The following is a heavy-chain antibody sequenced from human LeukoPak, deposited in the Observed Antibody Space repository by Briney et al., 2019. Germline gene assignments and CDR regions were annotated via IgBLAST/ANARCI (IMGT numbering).Heavy chain of an antibody. J-gene: IGHJ4*02. CDR1: GGSISSGDYY. V-gene: IGHV4-30-4*01. D-gene: IGHD6-13*01. Sequence: SETLSLTCTVSGGSISSGDYYWSWIRQPPGKGLEWIGYIYYSGSTYYNPSLKSRVTISVDTSKNQFSLKLSSVTAADTAVYYCARDKAAAAGISYWGQGTLVTVSS. CDR2: IYYSGST. CDR3: ARDKAAAAGISY.